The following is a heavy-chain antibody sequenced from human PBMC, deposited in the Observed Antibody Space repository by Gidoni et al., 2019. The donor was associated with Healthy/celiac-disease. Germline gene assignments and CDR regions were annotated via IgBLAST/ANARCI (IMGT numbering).Heavy chain of an antibody. D-gene: IGHD3-3*01. CDR2: IKSKTDGGTT. J-gene: IGHJ6*02. V-gene: IGHV3-15*01. CDR1: GFTFSNAW. CDR3: TTEWAWARSGPSSYGMDV. Sequence: EVQLVESGGGLVKPGGSLRLSCAASGFTFSNAWMSWVRQAPGKGLEWVGRIKSKTDGGTTDYAAPVKGRFTISRDDSKNTLYLQMNSLKTEDTAVYYCTTEWAWARSGPSSYGMDVWGQGTTVTVSS.